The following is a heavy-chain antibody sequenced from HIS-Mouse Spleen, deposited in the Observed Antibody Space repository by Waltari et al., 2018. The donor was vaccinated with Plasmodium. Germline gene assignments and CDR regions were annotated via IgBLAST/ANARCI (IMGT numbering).Heavy chain of an antibody. J-gene: IGHJ5*02. D-gene: IGHD3-3*01. V-gene: IGHV4-39*07. Sequence: QLQLQESGPGLVKPSETLSLTCTVSGGSISSSSYYWGWIRQPPGKGLGWIWSIYYSGSTYYNPSLKSRVTISVDTSKNQFSLKLGSVTAADTAVYYCAGAFGVVIIPVWFDPWGQGTLVTVSS. CDR3: AGAFGVVIIPVWFDP. CDR1: GGSISSSSYY. CDR2: IYYSGST.